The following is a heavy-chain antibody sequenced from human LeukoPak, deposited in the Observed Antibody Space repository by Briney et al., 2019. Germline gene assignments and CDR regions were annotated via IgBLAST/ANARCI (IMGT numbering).Heavy chain of an antibody. CDR3: AKDQGRGYTYGLYYFDY. CDR1: GYTFTGYY. CDR2: INPNTGDT. D-gene: IGHD5-18*01. V-gene: IGHV1-2*02. J-gene: IGHJ4*02. Sequence: ASVKVSCKASGYTFTGYYTHWVRQAPGQGLEWMGWINPNTGDTNYAQKFQGRVTMTRDTSSSTAYMELSRLRSDDTAMYYCAKDQGRGYTYGLYYFDYWGQGTLVTVSS.